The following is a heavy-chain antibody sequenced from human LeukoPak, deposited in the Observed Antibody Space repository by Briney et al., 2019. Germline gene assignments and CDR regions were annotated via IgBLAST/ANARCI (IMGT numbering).Heavy chain of an antibody. D-gene: IGHD3-10*01. CDR3: ARVVYSGSWGYFDY. J-gene: IGHJ4*02. Sequence: PSETLSLTCTVSGVSISTYYWSWIRQSPGKGLEWIGYIYYSGSTSYNPSLKSRVTISIDTSKTQFSLKLSSVTAADTAVYYCARVVYSGSWGYFDYWGQGALVTVSS. CDR2: IYYSGST. V-gene: IGHV4-59*01. CDR1: GVSISTYY.